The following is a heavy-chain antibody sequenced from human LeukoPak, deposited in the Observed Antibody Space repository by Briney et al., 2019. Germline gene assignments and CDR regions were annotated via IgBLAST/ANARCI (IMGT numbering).Heavy chain of an antibody. CDR3: ARDSDRWNYYYYMDV. CDR1: GFTFDDYG. V-gene: IGHV3-20*04. Sequence: PGGSLRLSCAASGFTFDDYGMSWVRQAPGKGLEWVSGINWNGGSTGYADSVKGRFTISRDNAKNSLYLQMNSLRAEDTAVYYCARDSDRWNYYYYMDVWGKGTTVTISS. J-gene: IGHJ6*03. CDR2: INWNGGST. D-gene: IGHD2-15*01.